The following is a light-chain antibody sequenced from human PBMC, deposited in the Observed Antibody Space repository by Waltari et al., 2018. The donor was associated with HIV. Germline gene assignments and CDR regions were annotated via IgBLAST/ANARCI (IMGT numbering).Light chain of an antibody. CDR1: TINYDS. CDR3: SSYAASGSVI. J-gene: IGLJ2*01. Sequence: QSALTQPASVSGSPGQSVTISCTGPTINYDSVSWYQQHPAKAPKLIIFEGTYRPSGISNRCSASKSGNTASLTISGLQAEDEAHYYGSSYAASGSVIFGGGTNLTVL. CDR2: EGT. V-gene: IGLV2-14*03.